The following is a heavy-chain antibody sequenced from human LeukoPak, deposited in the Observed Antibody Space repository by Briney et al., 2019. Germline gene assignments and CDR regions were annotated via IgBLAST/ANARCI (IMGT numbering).Heavy chain of an antibody. D-gene: IGHD1-14*01. CDR3: VKDNPLDY. J-gene: IGHJ4*02. CDR2: IQYDGSNK. V-gene: IGHV3-30*02. CDR1: GFTFSNYG. Sequence: PGGSLRLSCVASGFTFSNYGMLWVRQAPGKGLEWVAFIQYDGSNKLYADSMKGRFTISRDKSKNTLYLHINRLRAVDTAVYYCVKDNPLDYWGQGTLVIVSS.